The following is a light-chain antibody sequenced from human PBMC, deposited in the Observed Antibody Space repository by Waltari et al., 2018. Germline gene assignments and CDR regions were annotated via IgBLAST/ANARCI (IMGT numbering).Light chain of an antibody. Sequence: EIVLTQSPGTLSLSPGERATLSCSASQSVVGYFLAWYQHKPGQAPRLVIYGASNRAAGVPDRFSGSGSGTDFTLTISRLAPEDFAVYYCQQYGSSPPLTFGGGTKVEIK. CDR1: QSVVGYF. CDR3: QQYGSSPPLT. CDR2: GAS. J-gene: IGKJ4*01. V-gene: IGKV3-20*01.